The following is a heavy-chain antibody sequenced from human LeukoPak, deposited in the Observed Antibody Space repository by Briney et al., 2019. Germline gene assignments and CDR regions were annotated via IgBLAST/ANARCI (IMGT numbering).Heavy chain of an antibody. D-gene: IGHD1-14*01. Sequence: AGGSLRLSCAASGFTLDDYAMHWVRQAPGKGLEWVSGVSWNSGTIDYADSVKGRFTISRDNAKNSLYLQMNSLIAEDTALYYCAKDVAYNRGAFDVWGQGTMVTVSS. CDR1: GFTLDDYA. J-gene: IGHJ3*01. V-gene: IGHV3-9*01. CDR2: VSWNSGTI. CDR3: AKDVAYNRGAFDV.